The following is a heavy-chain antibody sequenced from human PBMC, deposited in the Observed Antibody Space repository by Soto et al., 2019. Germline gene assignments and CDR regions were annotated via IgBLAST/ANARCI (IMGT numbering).Heavy chain of an antibody. CDR1: GYTFTSYY. Sequence: ASVKVSCKASGYTFTSYYMHWVRQAPGQGLEWMGIINPSGGSTSYAQKFQGRVTMTRDTSTSTVYMELSSLRSEDTDVYYCARDGETSSGWYSWFDPWGQGTLVTVSS. V-gene: IGHV1-46*01. D-gene: IGHD6-19*01. CDR3: ARDGETSSGWYSWFDP. CDR2: INPSGGST. J-gene: IGHJ5*02.